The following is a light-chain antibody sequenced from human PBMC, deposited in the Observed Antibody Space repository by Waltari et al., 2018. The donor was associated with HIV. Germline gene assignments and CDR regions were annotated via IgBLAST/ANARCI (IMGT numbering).Light chain of an antibody. J-gene: IGLJ2*01. CDR3: QSFDSSLTTSGVI. CDR2: ANI. Sequence: QSVLTQPPSVSGAPGPRVTISCTGCSSNLREGSDVHWYQQLQGTAPKLLIYANIKRPSGVPDRFSCSKSCSSASLAITGLQAEDEAHYYCQSFDSSLTTSGVIFGGGTKLTVL. CDR1: SSNLREGSD. V-gene: IGLV1-40*01.